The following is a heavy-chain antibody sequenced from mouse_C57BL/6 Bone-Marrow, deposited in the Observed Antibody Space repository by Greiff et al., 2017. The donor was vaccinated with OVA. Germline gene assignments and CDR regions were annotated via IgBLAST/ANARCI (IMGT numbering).Heavy chain of an antibody. V-gene: IGHV5-4*03. J-gene: IGHJ3*01. CDR3: ASLYDGYYEGFAY. CDR2: ISDGGSYT. CDR1: GFTFSSYA. D-gene: IGHD2-3*01. Sequence: DVMLVESGGGLVKPGGSLKLSCAASGFTFSSYAMSWVRQTPEKRLEWVATISDGGSYTYYPDNVKGRFTISRDNAKNNLYLQMSHLKSEDTAMYYCASLYDGYYEGFAYWGQGTLVTVSA.